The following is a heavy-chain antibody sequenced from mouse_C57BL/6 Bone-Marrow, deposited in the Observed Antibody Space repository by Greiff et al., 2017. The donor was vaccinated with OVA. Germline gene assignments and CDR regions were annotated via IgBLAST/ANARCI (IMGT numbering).Heavy chain of an antibody. CDR3: ARIYYYPDY. J-gene: IGHJ2*01. CDR1: GYTFTSYG. D-gene: IGHD2-3*01. CDR2: IYPRSGNT. V-gene: IGHV1-81*01. Sequence: VKLVESGAELARPGASVTLSCKASGYTFTSYGISWVKQRTGQGLEWIGEIYPRSGNTYYNEKFKGKATLTADKSSSTAYMELRSLTSEDSAVYFCARIYYYPDYWGQGTTLTVSS.